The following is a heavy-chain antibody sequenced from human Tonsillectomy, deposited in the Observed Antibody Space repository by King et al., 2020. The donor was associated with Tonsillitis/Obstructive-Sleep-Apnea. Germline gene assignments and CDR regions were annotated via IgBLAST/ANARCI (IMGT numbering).Heavy chain of an antibody. V-gene: IGHV1-69*01. CDR2: IIPIFDTT. Sequence: QLVQSGAAVKKPGSSVKVSCKASGDTFTTYAISWVRQAPGQGLEWMGGIIPIFDTTNYAQKFQGRVTVTADESTSTAYMELSSLRSEDTAVYYCARHAGHYYYYMDVWGKGTTVTVSS. J-gene: IGHJ6*03. CDR3: ARHAGHYYYYMDV. CDR1: GDTFTTYA.